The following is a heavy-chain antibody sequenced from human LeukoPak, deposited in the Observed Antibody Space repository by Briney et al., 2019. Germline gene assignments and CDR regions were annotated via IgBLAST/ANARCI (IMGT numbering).Heavy chain of an antibody. CDR3: AYFGPFNNWFDP. V-gene: IGHV1-2*02. CDR2: ISPNTGAT. D-gene: IGHD2-21*01. Sequence: GASVKVSCKASGYTFTDYYIHWVRQAPGQGLEWMGWISPNTGATNYAQSFQGRVTMTRDTSISTAYMELSRLRSDDTAVYYCAYFGPFNNWFDPWGQGALVTVSS. J-gene: IGHJ5*02. CDR1: GYTFTDYY.